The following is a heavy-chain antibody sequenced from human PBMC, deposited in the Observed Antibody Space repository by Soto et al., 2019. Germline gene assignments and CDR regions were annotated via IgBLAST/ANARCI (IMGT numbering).Heavy chain of an antibody. D-gene: IGHD2-21*02. Sequence: QVQLVQSGAEVKKPGSSVKVSCKASGGTFSSYAISWVRQAPGQGLEWMGGIIPIFGTANYAQKFQGRVTITADESTSTAYRELSSLRSEDTAVYYCASNYCGGDCWYFDLWGRGNLVTVSS. J-gene: IGHJ2*01. CDR3: ASNYCGGDCWYFDL. CDR1: GGTFSSYA. V-gene: IGHV1-69*12. CDR2: IIPIFGTA.